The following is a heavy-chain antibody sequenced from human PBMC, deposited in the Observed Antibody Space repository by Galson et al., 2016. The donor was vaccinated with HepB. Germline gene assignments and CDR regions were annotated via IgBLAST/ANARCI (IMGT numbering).Heavy chain of an antibody. Sequence: SLRLSCAASGFTFSSYGMHWVRQAPGKGLEWAAVIWYDGSNKYYADSVKGRFTISRDNSKNTLYLQMNSLRAEDTAVYYCARGVDIVATNPAYCHGMDVWGQGTTVTVSS. CDR3: ARGVDIVATNPAYCHGMDV. V-gene: IGHV3-33*01. CDR2: IWYDGSNK. D-gene: IGHD5-12*01. CDR1: GFTFSSYG. J-gene: IGHJ6*02.